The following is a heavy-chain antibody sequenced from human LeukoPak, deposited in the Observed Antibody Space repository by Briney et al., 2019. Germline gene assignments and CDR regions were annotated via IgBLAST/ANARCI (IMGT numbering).Heavy chain of an antibody. J-gene: IGHJ5*01. CDR3: AKHPSYCSGGSCYIFDS. V-gene: IGHV3-23*01. D-gene: IGHD2-15*01. CDR2: ISGSGGST. CDR1: GFTFSSYA. Sequence: GGSLRLSCAASGFTFSSYAMSRVRQAPGKGLEWVSAISGSGGSTYYADSVKGRFTISRDNSKNALYLQMNSLRAEDTAVYYCAKHPSYCSGGSCYIFDSWGQGTLVTVSS.